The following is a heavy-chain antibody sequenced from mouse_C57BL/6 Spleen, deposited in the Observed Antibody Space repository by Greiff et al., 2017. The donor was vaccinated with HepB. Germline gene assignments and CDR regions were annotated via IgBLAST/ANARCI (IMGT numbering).Heavy chain of an antibody. J-gene: IGHJ2*01. CDR3: ARSTYDGYYFDY. Sequence: VQLQQSGAELVRPGASVKLSCKASGYTFTDYYINWVKQRPGQGLEWIARIYPGSGNTYYNEKFKGKATLTAEKSSSTAYMQLSSLTSEDSAVYFCARSTYDGYYFDYWGQGTTLTVSS. CDR1: GYTFTDYY. CDR2: IYPGSGNT. D-gene: IGHD2-3*01. V-gene: IGHV1-76*01.